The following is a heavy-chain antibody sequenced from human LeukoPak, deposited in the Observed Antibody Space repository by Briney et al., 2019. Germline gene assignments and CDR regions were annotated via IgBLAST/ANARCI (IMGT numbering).Heavy chain of an antibody. CDR3: ARDRLYYDYVWGSYRQTPYFDY. J-gene: IGHJ4*02. V-gene: IGHV1-46*01. CDR1: GYTFTSYY. CDR2: INPSGGST. Sequence: HGASVKVSCKASGYTFTSYYMHWVRQAPGQGLEWMGIINPSGGSTSYAQKFQGRVTMTRDTSTSTVYMELSSLRSEDTAVYYCARDRLYYDYVWGSYRQTPYFDYWGQGTLVTVSS. D-gene: IGHD3-16*02.